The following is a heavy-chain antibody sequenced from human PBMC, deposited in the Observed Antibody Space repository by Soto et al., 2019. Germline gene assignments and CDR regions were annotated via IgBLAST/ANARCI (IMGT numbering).Heavy chain of an antibody. Sequence: PGGSLRLSCAASGFSISDYWMSWVRQAPGKGLEWVANIKRDGSEKYYVDSVKGRFTISRDNAKNSLYLQMNSLRADDTAVYYCARDRDLEVPAAVIYFASWGQGTLVTVSS. CDR1: GFSISDYW. J-gene: IGHJ4*02. D-gene: IGHD2-2*01. CDR3: ARDRDLEVPAAVIYFAS. CDR2: IKRDGSEK. V-gene: IGHV3-7*01.